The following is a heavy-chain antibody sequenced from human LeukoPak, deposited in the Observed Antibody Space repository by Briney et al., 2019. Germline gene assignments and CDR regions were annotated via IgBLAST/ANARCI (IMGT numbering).Heavy chain of an antibody. Sequence: AASVKVSCKASGGTFSSYAISWVRQAPGQGLEWMGWISAYNGNTNYAQKLQGRVTMTTDTSTSTAYMELRSLRSDDTAVYYCARDLYSSSYGYWGQGTLVTVSS. CDR3: ARDLYSSSYGY. V-gene: IGHV1-18*01. CDR2: ISAYNGNT. CDR1: GGTFSSYA. J-gene: IGHJ4*02. D-gene: IGHD6-13*01.